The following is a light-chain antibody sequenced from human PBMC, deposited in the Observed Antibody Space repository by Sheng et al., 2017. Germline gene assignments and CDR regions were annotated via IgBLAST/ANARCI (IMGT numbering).Light chain of an antibody. J-gene: IGKJ1*01. CDR2: GVS. CDR3: QQYNIYPAT. V-gene: IGKV3-15*01. CDR1: HTVSTN. Sequence: DIVMTQSPAALSLSPGDRATLSCRTSHTVSTNLAWYHQKADQAPRLLIYGVSTRATGIPARFSGGGSGTEFTLTISSLQSEDFGVYYCQQYNIYPATFGQGTKVEIK.